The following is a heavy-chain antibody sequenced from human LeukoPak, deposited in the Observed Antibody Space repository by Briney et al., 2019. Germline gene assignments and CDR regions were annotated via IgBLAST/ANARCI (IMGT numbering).Heavy chain of an antibody. D-gene: IGHD2-2*02. CDR3: ARDTLDIVVLPAAIPFDY. Sequence: SETLSLTCTVPGGSISSYYWSWIRQPAGKGLEWIGRIYTSGSTNYNPSLKSRVTMSVDTSKNQFSLKLSSVTAADTAVYYCARDTLDIVVLPAAIPFDYWGQGTLVAVSS. J-gene: IGHJ4*02. CDR1: GGSISSYY. V-gene: IGHV4-4*07. CDR2: IYTSGST.